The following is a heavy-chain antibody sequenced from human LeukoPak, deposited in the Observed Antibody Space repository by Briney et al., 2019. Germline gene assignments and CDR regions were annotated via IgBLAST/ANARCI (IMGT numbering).Heavy chain of an antibody. D-gene: IGHD1-26*01. Sequence: GASVKVSCKTSGYIFTIYGISWVRQAPGQGLEWMGCISGHNGNTNYAQKLQDRVTMTTDTSTTTGYLELRRLRSDDTAVYYCARDRNMYGIVNMFDNWGQGTLVTVSS. CDR2: ISGHNGNT. CDR1: GYIFTIYG. CDR3: ARDRNMYGIVNMFDN. V-gene: IGHV1-18*01. J-gene: IGHJ4*02.